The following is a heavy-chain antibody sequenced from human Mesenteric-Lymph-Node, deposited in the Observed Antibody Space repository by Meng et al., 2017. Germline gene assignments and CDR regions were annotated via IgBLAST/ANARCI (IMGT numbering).Heavy chain of an antibody. CDR3: ARDLRYSGSSREYGMDV. CDR2: ISGSGRTI. CDR1: GGSISSSSYY. D-gene: IGHD1-26*01. Sequence: LSLTCTVSGGSISSSSYYWGWIRQAPGRGLEWVSYISGSGRTIYYADSVKGRFTISRDKAQDSLYLQMNSLRAEDTAVYYCARDLRYSGSSREYGMDVWGQGTTVTVSS. V-gene: IGHV3-11*04. J-gene: IGHJ6*02.